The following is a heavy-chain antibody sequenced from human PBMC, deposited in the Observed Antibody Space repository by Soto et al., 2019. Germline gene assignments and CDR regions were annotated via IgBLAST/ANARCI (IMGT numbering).Heavy chain of an antibody. J-gene: IGHJ5*02. CDR2: IIPIFGTA. CDR3: ARDFGLIVLANWFDL. D-gene: IGHD3-22*01. V-gene: IGHV1-69*13. CDR1: GGTLSRYA. Sequence: SVEVSCKASGGTLSRYAISWVRQEPGQGLEWMGGIIPIFGTANYAQKFQGRVTITADESTSTAYMELSSLRSEDTAVYYCARDFGLIVLANWFDLWGQGTRVTVS.